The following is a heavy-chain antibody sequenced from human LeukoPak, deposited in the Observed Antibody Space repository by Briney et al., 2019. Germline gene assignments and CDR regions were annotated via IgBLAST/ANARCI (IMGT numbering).Heavy chain of an antibody. D-gene: IGHD3-3*01. CDR1: GFTFSSYA. V-gene: IGHV3-21*01. Sequence: GGSLRLSCAASGFTFSSYAMNWVRQAPGKGLEWVSSISSTNNYIYYADSVRGRFTISRDNAKNSLYLQMNSLRAEDTAVYYCARDRFQNPPGTYPGEFDPWGQGTLVTVSS. CDR3: ARDRFQNPPGTYPGEFDP. CDR2: ISSTNNYI. J-gene: IGHJ5*02.